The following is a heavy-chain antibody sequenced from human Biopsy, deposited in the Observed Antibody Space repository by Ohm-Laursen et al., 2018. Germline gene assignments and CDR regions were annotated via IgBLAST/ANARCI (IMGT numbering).Heavy chain of an antibody. CDR1: GYTFTTYY. J-gene: IGHJ4*02. CDR2: INPGGNST. CDR3: ARDPHGEGRDYGSYFDY. D-gene: IGHD4-17*01. V-gene: IGHV1-46*01. Sequence: SVKVSCKASGYTFTTYYIHWVRQAPGQGLEWMGIINPGGNSTAYTQNFQGRVTMTWDTSTTTAYMDLRSLRSDDTAVYYCARDPHGEGRDYGSYFDYWGQGTLVTVSS.